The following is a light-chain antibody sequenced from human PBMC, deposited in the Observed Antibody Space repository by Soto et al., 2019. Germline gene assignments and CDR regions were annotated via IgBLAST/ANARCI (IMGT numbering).Light chain of an antibody. CDR3: SSYAGSSIYV. Sequence: LTQPASVSGSPGQSVAISCTGTSSDVGAYNYISWYQQHPGKAPKLLLSEVSNRPSGVSDRFSGPKSGNTASLTISGLQAEDEADYYCSSYAGSSIYVLGNGTKVTVL. CDR2: EVS. J-gene: IGLJ1*01. CDR1: SSDVGAYNY. V-gene: IGLV2-14*01.